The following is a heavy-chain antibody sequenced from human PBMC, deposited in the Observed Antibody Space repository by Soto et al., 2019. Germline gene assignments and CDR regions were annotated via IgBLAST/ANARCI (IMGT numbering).Heavy chain of an antibody. D-gene: IGHD5-18*01. CDR1: GFTFSSYA. CDR3: ASRGYSYGFSLGMDV. V-gene: IGHV3-64D*06. Sequence: GGSLRLSCSASGFTFSSYAMHWVRQAPGKGLEYVSAISSNGGSTYYADSVKGRFTISRDNSKNTLYLQMSSLRAEDTAVYYCASRGYSYGFSLGMDVWGQGTTVTVSS. J-gene: IGHJ6*02. CDR2: ISSNGGST.